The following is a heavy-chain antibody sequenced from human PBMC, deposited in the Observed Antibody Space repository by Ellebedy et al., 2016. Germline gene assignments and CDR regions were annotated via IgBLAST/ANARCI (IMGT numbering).Heavy chain of an antibody. V-gene: IGHV4-30-4*01. CDR1: GGSISSGDSY. Sequence: SETLSLXCTVSGGSISSGDSYWSWIRQPPGKGLEWIGYIYYSGSTYCHPSLKSRVTKSVDTSKNQFSLKLSSVTAADTAMYYCARGRFARSYYDSSGQPHRAYWYFDLWGRGTLVTVSS. CDR3: ARGRFARSYYDSSGQPHRAYWYFDL. D-gene: IGHD3-22*01. J-gene: IGHJ2*01. CDR2: IYYSGST.